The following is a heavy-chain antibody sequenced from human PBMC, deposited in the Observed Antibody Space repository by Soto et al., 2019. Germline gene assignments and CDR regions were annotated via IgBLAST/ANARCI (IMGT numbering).Heavy chain of an antibody. CDR2: IYYSGST. Sequence: SETLSLTCTVSGGSVSSGSYYWSWIRQPPGKGLEWIGYIYYSGSTNYNPSLKSRVTISVDTSKNQFSLKLSSVTAADTAVYYCARDSVGKIAVAGFDGWGQGTLVTVSS. D-gene: IGHD6-19*01. CDR3: ARDSVGKIAVAGFDG. V-gene: IGHV4-61*01. J-gene: IGHJ4*02. CDR1: GGSVSSGSYY.